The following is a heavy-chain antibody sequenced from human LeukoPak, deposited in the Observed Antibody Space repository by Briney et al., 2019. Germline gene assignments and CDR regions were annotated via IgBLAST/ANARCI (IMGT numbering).Heavy chain of an antibody. CDR1: GGSISSGGYS. D-gene: IGHD2-15*01. CDR2: IYHSGST. J-gene: IGHJ6*02. V-gene: IGHV4-30-2*01. Sequence: SETLSLTCAVSGGSISSGGYSWSWIRQPPGKGLEWIGYIYHSGSTYYNPSLKSRVTISVDRSKNQFSLKLSSVTAADTAVYYCARGLSVVVVGANNYGMDVWGQGTTVTVSS. CDR3: ARGLSVVVVGANNYGMDV.